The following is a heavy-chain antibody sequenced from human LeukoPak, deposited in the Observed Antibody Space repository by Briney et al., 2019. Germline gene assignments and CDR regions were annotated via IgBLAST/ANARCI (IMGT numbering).Heavy chain of an antibody. CDR3: AWGARQWLAGD. D-gene: IGHD6-19*01. CDR2: IYTSGST. Sequence: SETPSLTCTVSGGSISSYYWSWIRQPAGKGLEWIGRIYTSGSTNYNPSLKSRVTMSVDTSKNQFCLKLSSVTAADTAVYYCAWGARQWLAGDWGQGTLVTVSS. V-gene: IGHV4-4*07. J-gene: IGHJ4*02. CDR1: GGSISSYY.